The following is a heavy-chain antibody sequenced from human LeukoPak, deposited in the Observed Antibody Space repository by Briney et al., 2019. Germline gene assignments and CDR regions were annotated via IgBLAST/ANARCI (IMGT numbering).Heavy chain of an antibody. D-gene: IGHD5-12*01. CDR2: IHSGGTT. CDR1: GFTVSNNY. Sequence: GGSLRLSCAASGFTVSNNYMSWVRQPPGKGLEWVSVIHSGGTTNHADSVQGRFTISRDNSKTTVYLHMNSLRAEDTAVYYCARDSDSGYGPFASWGQGTLVTVSS. J-gene: IGHJ4*02. CDR3: ARDSDSGYGPFAS. V-gene: IGHV3-53*01.